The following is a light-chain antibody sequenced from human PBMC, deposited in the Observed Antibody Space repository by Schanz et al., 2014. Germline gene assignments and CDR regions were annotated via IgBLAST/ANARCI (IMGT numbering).Light chain of an antibody. V-gene: IGLV1-44*01. CDR1: SSNIGTNT. CDR3: AAWDASLNGVL. CDR2: SND. Sequence: QSVLTQPPSVSGTPGQRVTISCSGSSSNIGTNTVNWYQQVPGTAPKLLIYSNDQRPSGVPDRFSGSKSSTSASLAISGLQSEDEADYYCAAWDASLNGVLFGGGTKLTVL. J-gene: IGLJ2*01.